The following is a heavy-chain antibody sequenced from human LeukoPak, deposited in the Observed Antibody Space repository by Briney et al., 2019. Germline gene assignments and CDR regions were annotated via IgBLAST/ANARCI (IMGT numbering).Heavy chain of an antibody. V-gene: IGHV1-2*06. J-gene: IGHJ5*02. CDR1: GYTFTGYY. D-gene: IGHD2-15*01. CDR3: AREFVVVVAAFEP. Sequence: GASVKVSCKASGYTFTGYYMHSVRQAPGQGLEWMGRINPNSGGTNYAQKFQGRVTMTRDTSISTAYMELSRLRSDDTAVYYCAREFVVVVAAFEPWGQGTLVTVSS. CDR2: INPNSGGT.